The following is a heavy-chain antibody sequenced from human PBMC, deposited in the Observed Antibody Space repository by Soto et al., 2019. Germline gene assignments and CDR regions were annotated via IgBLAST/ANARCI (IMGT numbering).Heavy chain of an antibody. Sequence: GASGKVSCNASGFTFTSSAVQWVRQARGQRLEWIGWIVVGSGNTIYAQKFQERVTITRDLSTSIAYMELSSLRSEDTAVYYCAAKGQQHLGYYNGMDVWCQGTTVTVSS. V-gene: IGHV1-58*01. CDR1: GFTFTSSA. CDR3: AAKGQQHLGYYNGMDV. J-gene: IGHJ6*02. D-gene: IGHD6-13*01. CDR2: IVVGSGNT.